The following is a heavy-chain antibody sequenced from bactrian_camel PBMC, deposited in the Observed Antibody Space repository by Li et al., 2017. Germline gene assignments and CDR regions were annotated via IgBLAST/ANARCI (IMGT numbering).Heavy chain of an antibody. J-gene: IGHJ4*01. Sequence: VQLVESGGGLVQPGGSLRLSCAASGFGIGDYTMSWVRQAPGKGLEWVSLSNKDGGKTYYADSVKGRFTISRDNAKNTVYLQMNSLKPDDTAVYYCVRDGATSAGLWFDYWGQGTQVTVS. CDR3: VRDGATSAGLWFDY. CDR2: SNKDGGKT. CDR1: GFGIGDYT. D-gene: IGHD1*01. V-gene: IGHV3S36*01.